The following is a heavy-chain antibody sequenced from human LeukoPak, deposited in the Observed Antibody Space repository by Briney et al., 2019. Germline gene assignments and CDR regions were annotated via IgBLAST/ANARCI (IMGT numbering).Heavy chain of an antibody. D-gene: IGHD6-19*01. CDR1: GGSISSGDYY. V-gene: IGHV4-30-4*01. CDR3: ARGSDSSGWDTSFDY. J-gene: IGHJ4*02. CDR2: IYHSGST. Sequence: SQTLSLTCTVSGGSISSGDYYWSWIRQPPGKGLEWIGYIYHSGSTYYNPSLKSRVTISVDKSKNQFSLKLSSVTAADTAVYYCARGSDSSGWDTSFDYWGQGTLVTVSS.